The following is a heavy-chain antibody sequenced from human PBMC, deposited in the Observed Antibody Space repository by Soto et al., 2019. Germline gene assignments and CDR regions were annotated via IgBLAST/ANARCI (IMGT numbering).Heavy chain of an antibody. J-gene: IGHJ4*02. V-gene: IGHV4-59*01. CDR3: ARAQGKGSGYAFDY. Sequence: SGTLSLTCTVSGGSISSYYWSWIRQPPGKGLEWIGYIYYSGSTNYNPSLKSRVTISVDTSKNQFSLKLSSVTAADTAVYYCARAQGKGSGYAFDYWGQGTLVTVSS. D-gene: IGHD3-22*01. CDR2: IYYSGST. CDR1: GGSISSYY.